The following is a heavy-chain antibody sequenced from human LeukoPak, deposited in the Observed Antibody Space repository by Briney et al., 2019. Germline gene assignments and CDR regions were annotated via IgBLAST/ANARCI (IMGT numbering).Heavy chain of an antibody. V-gene: IGHV3-66*01. CDR1: GFTVSGNY. CDR3: ARGGYCSSTSCLTENYYYYYMDV. CDR2: IFSGGAP. D-gene: IGHD2-2*01. Sequence: GGSLRLSCAVSGFTVSGNYISWVRQAPGKGLEWVSAIFSGGAPFYADSVKGRFTISRDNSKNILYLQMNSLRVEDTAVYYCARGGYCSSTSCLTENYYYYYMDVWGKGTTVTVSS. J-gene: IGHJ6*03.